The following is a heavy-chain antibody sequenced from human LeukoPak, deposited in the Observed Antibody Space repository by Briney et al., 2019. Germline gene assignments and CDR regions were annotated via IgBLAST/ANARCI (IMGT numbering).Heavy chain of an antibody. Sequence: GGSLRLSCAASGFTFSSYWMSWVRQAPGKGLEWVANINQDGSEKYYVDSVKGRFTISRDNAKKSLYMQMKSVRAEDTAVYYCARGSYIYGYVFDYWGQGTLVTVSS. D-gene: IGHD5-18*01. CDR1: GFTFSSYW. CDR2: INQDGSEK. CDR3: ARGSYIYGYVFDY. J-gene: IGHJ4*02. V-gene: IGHV3-7*01.